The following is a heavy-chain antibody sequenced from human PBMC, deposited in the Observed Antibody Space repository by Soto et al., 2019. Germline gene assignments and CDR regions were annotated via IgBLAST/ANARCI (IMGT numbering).Heavy chain of an antibody. D-gene: IGHD3-9*01. J-gene: IGHJ6*02. CDR1: GGSISSYY. Sequence: PSETLSLTCTVSGGSISSYYWSWIRQPPGKGLEWIGYIYYSGSTNYNPSLKSRVTISVDTSKNQFSLKLSSVTAADTAVYYCARIPYDILTGYGYYGMDVWGQGTTVTVSS. CDR2: IYYSGST. CDR3: ARIPYDILTGYGYYGMDV. V-gene: IGHV4-59*01.